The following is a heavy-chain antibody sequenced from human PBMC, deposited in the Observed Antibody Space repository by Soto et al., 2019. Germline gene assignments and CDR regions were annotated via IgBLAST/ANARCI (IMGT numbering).Heavy chain of an antibody. D-gene: IGHD3-9*01. V-gene: IGHV1-2*04. CDR2: INPNSGGT. CDR1: GYTFTGYY. J-gene: IGHJ4*02. Sequence: ASVKVSCKASGYTFTGYYMHWVRQAPGQGLEWMGWINPNSGGTNYAQKFQGWVTMTRDTSISTAYMELSRLRSDDTAAYYCARGRPYYDILTGYYPDFDYWGQGTLVTVSS. CDR3: ARGRPYYDILTGYYPDFDY.